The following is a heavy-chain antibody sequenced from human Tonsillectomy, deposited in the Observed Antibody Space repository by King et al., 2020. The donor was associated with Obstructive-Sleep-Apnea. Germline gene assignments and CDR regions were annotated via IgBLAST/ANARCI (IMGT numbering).Heavy chain of an antibody. CDR2: ISYDGSNK. D-gene: IGHD2-15*01. CDR3: ARRILRYCSGGSCEDWFDP. J-gene: IGHJ5*02. CDR1: GFTFSSYA. Sequence: VQLVESGGGVVQPGRSLRLSCAASGFTFSSYAMHWVRQAPGKGLEWVAVISYDGSNKYYADSVQGRFTISRDNSKHTLYLQMNSLRAEDTAVYYCARRILRYCSGGSCEDWFDPWGQGTLVTVSS. V-gene: IGHV3-30-3*01.